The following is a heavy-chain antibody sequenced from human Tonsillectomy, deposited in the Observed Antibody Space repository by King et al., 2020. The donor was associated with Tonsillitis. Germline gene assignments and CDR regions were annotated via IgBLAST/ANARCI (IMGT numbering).Heavy chain of an antibody. D-gene: IGHD3-10*01. Sequence: VQLVESGGGLVQPGGSLRLSCAASGFTFSSYWMNWVRQAPGKGLEWVANIKQDGSEKYYVDSVKGRFTISRDNAKTSLYLQMNSLRAEDTAVYYCARDEEYYYALYGMDVWGQGTTVTVSS. CDR2: IKQDGSEK. J-gene: IGHJ6*02. CDR1: GFTFSSYW. V-gene: IGHV3-7*03. CDR3: ARDEEYYYALYGMDV.